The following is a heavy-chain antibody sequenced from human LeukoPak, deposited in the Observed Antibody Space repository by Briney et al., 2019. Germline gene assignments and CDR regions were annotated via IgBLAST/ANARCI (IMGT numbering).Heavy chain of an antibody. CDR3: ARVLQSTLYYYMDV. V-gene: IGHV1-2*02. CDR2: INPNSGGT. D-gene: IGHD2-15*01. Sequence: GASVKVSCKASGYTFTGYYMHWVRQAPGQGLEWMGWINPNSGGTNYAQKFQGRVTMTRDTSISTAYMELSRLRSDDTAVYYCARVLQSTLYYYMDVWGKGTTVTVSS. CDR1: GYTFTGYY. J-gene: IGHJ6*03.